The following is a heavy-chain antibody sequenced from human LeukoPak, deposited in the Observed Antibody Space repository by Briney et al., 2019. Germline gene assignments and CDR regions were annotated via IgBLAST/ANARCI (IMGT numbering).Heavy chain of an antibody. V-gene: IGHV1-69*01. CDR2: IIPIFGTA. CDR3: AREGETGSSSWYVLDY. J-gene: IGHJ4*02. D-gene: IGHD6-13*01. CDR1: GGTFSSYA. Sequence: SVKVSCKASGGTFSSYAISWVRQAPGQGLEWMGGIIPIFGTANYAQKFQGRVTITADESTSTAYMELSSLRSEDTAVYYCAREGETGSSSWYVLDYWGQGTLVTVSS.